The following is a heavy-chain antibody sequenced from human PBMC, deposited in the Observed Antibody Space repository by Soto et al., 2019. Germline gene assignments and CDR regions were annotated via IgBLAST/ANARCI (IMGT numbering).Heavy chain of an antibody. Sequence: PGGSLRLSCAASGFTFSSYGMHWVRQAPGKGLEWVAVIWYDGSNKYYADSVKGRFTISRDNSKNTLYLQMNSLRAEDTAVYYCARDRVPLDYYYYMDVWGKGTTVTVSS. CDR3: ARDRVPLDYYYYMDV. CDR1: GFTFSSYG. J-gene: IGHJ6*03. V-gene: IGHV3-33*01. CDR2: IWYDGSNK. D-gene: IGHD3-16*01.